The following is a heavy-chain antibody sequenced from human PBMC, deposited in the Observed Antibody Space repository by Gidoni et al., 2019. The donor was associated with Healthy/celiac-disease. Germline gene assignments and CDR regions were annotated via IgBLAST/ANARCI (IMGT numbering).Heavy chain of an antibody. Sequence: EVQLVESGGGLVKPGGSLRPSGAAAGFTFSSYSRNWVRQAPGKGLEWVSSISSSSSYIYYADSVKGRFTISRDNAKNSLYLQMNSLRAEDTAVYYCARGATHVYWGQGTLVTVSS. CDR3: ARGATHVY. CDR2: ISSSSSYI. CDR1: GFTFSSYS. V-gene: IGHV3-21*01. J-gene: IGHJ4*02. D-gene: IGHD1-26*01.